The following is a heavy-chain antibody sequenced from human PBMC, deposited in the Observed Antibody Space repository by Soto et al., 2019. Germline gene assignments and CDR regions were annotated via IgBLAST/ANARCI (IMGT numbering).Heavy chain of an antibody. J-gene: IGHJ6*02. CDR2: IIPILGTA. Sequence: SVKVSCKASGGTFSSYAISWVRQAPGQGLEWMGGIIPILGTANYAQKFQGRVTITADESTSTAYMELSSLRSEDTAVYYCARDCSSTSCYASDGMDVWGQGTTVTVSS. D-gene: IGHD2-2*01. CDR1: GGTFSSYA. V-gene: IGHV1-69*13. CDR3: ARDCSSTSCYASDGMDV.